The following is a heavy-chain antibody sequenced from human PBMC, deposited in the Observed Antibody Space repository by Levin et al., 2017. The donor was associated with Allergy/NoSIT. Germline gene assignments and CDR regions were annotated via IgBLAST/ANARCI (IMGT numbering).Heavy chain of an antibody. V-gene: IGHV3-66*04. Sequence: GGSLRLSCAASGFTVSGNYMSWVRQAPGKGLEWVSIIYSGGNTYYADSVKGRFTISRDNSKNTLYLQMNSLRAEDTAVYYCARRTSSNWSFDYWGQGTLVTVSS. J-gene: IGHJ4*02. D-gene: IGHD4-11*01. CDR1: GFTVSGNY. CDR2: IYSGGNT. CDR3: ARRTSSNWSFDY.